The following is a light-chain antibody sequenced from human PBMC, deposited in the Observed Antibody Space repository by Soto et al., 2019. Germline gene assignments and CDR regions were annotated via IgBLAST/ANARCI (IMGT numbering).Light chain of an antibody. CDR2: AAS. CDR1: QSIRNY. Sequence: DIPMTQSPSSLSASVGERVSISCRASQSIRNYLNWSQQRPGKAPKVLIFAASRLQSGVPARLRGSGSGTDFNLTISRLQPEDFATYYCQQSYTMTFGQGTKVDI. V-gene: IGKV1-39*01. J-gene: IGKJ1*01. CDR3: QQSYTMT.